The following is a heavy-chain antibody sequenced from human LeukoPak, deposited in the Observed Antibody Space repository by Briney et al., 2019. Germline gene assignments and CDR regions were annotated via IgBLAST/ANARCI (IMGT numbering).Heavy chain of an antibody. CDR3: ARRGSGYPYYFDY. CDR2: IHYSGST. CDR1: GGSISPYY. V-gene: IGHV4-59*08. Sequence: PSETLSLTCTVSGGSISPYYWSWIRQSPGKGLEWIGCIHYSGSTIYNPSLKSRVSISVDTSKNQFSLKLSSATAADTAVYYCARRGSGYPYYFDYWGQGTLVTVSS. D-gene: IGHD3-22*01. J-gene: IGHJ4*02.